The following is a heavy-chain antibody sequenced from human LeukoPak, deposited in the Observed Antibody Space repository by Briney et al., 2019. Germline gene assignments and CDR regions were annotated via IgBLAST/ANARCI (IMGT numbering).Heavy chain of an antibody. Sequence: SVRVSWKASGGTSNSFAISWLRQAHGQGLEWMGRIIPNFGAAKYAQRFQGRLTFSTGASPSTVYMELGSLTSEDTAVYYCARGSAFDIWGQGTMVTVSS. CDR2: IIPNFGAA. V-gene: IGHV1-69*05. CDR1: GGTSNSFA. CDR3: ARGSAFDI. J-gene: IGHJ3*02.